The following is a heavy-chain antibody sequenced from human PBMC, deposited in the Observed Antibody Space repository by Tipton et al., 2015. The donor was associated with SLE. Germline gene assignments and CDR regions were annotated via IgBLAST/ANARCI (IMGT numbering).Heavy chain of an antibody. D-gene: IGHD4-23*01. CDR3: ARSNFGGRHDAFDV. J-gene: IGHJ3*01. Sequence: GLVKPSETLSLTCTVSGGSITSNGYYWGWIRQPPGKGLEWITTIFYSASTYYNPSLKSRVTMSIDTSKNQFSLNLHSVTAADTAVYYCARSNFGGRHDAFDVWGRGTMVTVS. CDR2: IFYSAST. V-gene: IGHV4-39*01. CDR1: GGSITSNGYY.